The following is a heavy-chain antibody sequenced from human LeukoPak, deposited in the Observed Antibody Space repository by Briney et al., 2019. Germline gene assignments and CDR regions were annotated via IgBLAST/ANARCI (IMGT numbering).Heavy chain of an antibody. D-gene: IGHD6-19*01. CDR2: INTNTGNP. CDR1: GYTFTSYY. J-gene: IGHJ4*02. Sequence: ASVKVSCKASGYTFTSYYVHWVRQAPGQGLEWMGWINTNTGNPTYAQGFTGRFVFSLDTSVSTAYLQISSLKAEDTAVYYCATDLKKGDSGCFDYWGQGTLVTVSS. V-gene: IGHV7-4-1*02. CDR3: ATDLKKGDSGCFDY.